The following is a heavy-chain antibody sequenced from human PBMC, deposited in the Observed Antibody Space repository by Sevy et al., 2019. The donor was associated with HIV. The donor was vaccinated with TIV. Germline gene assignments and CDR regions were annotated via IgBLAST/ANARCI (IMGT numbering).Heavy chain of an antibody. D-gene: IGHD1-26*01. V-gene: IGHV4-34*01. CDR3: ARPHSGSYYGTRGMDV. CDR2: INHSGST. Sequence: SETLSLTCAVYGGSFSGYYWGWIRQPPGKGLEWIGEINHSGSTNYNPSLKSRVTISVDTSKNQFSLKLSSVTAADTAVYYCARPHSGSYYGTRGMDVWGQGTTVTVSS. J-gene: IGHJ6*02. CDR1: GGSFSGYY.